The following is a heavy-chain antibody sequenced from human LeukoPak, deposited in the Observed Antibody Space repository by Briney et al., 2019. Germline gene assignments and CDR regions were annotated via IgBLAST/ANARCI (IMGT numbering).Heavy chain of an antibody. CDR3: ARDQNDFWSGYYFDYCYTDV. CDR1: GFTFSSYA. Sequence: GGSLRLSCAASGFTFSSYAMHWVRQAPGKGLEWVAVISYDGSNKYYADSVKGRFTISRDNSKNTLYLQMNSLRAEDTAVYYCARDQNDFWSGYYFDYCYTDVWGKGTTVTVSS. V-gene: IGHV3-30*04. J-gene: IGHJ6*03. CDR2: ISYDGSNK. D-gene: IGHD3-3*01.